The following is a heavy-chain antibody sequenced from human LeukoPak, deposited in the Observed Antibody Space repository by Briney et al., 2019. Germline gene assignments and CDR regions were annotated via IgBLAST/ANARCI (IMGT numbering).Heavy chain of an antibody. J-gene: IGHJ4*02. D-gene: IGHD3-22*01. CDR2: IWYDGSNK. CDR3: ARDSYHYYDSSGYALGIDY. Sequence: PGRSLRLSCAASGFTFSSYGMHWVRQAPGKGLEWVAVIWYDGSNKYYADSVKGRFTISRDNSKSTLYLQTNSLRAEDTAVYYCARDSYHYYDSSGYALGIDYWGQGTLVTVSS. V-gene: IGHV3-33*01. CDR1: GFTFSSYG.